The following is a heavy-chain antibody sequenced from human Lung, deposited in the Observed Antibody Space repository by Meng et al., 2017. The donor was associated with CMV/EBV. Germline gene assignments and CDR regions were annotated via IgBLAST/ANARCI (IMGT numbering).Heavy chain of an antibody. D-gene: IGHD5-12*01. V-gene: IGHV3-30*02. CDR1: GFTFSSYG. CDR3: AKDRVYSSRYSGMDV. J-gene: IGHJ6*02. Sequence: GGSLRLSCVASGFTFSSYGMHWARQAPGKGLEWVAYIRYDGSNEYYVDSVKGRFTISRDNSKNTLYLQMSSLRAEDTAVYYCAKDRVYSSRYSGMDVWGQRTTVTVSS. CDR2: IRYDGSNE.